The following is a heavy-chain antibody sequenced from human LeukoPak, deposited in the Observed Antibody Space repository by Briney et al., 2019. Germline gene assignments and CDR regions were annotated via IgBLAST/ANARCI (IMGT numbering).Heavy chain of an antibody. J-gene: IGHJ4*02. CDR3: ARGRWVRGVNPTPFEY. CDR2: INPNSGGT. Sequence: GASVKVSCKASGYTFTGYYMHWVRQAPGQGLECMGGINPNSGGTNYAQKFQGRVTVTRDTSISTAYMELSRLRSEDTAVYYCARGRWVRGVNPTPFEYWGQGTLVTVSS. V-gene: IGHV1-2*02. CDR1: GYTFTGYY. D-gene: IGHD3-10*01.